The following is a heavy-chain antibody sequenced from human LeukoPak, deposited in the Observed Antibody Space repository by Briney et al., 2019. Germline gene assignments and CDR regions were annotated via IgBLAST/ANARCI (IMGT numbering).Heavy chain of an antibody. CDR3: ARARLWKGRLGSFDY. CDR2: TYYRSKWYN. Sequence: SQTLSLTCAISGDSVSSNSTAWNWIRQSPSRGLEWLGRTYYRSKWYNDYAVSVKSRITINPDTSKNQFSLQLNSVTPEDTAVYYCARARLWKGRLGSFDYWGQGTLVTVSS. CDR1: GDSVSSNSTA. V-gene: IGHV6-1*01. D-gene: IGHD7-27*01. J-gene: IGHJ4*02.